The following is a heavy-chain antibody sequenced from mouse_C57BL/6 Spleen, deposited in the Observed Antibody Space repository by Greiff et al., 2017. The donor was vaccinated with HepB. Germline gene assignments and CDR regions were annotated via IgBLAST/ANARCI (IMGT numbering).Heavy chain of an antibody. Sequence: QVQLQQPGAELVKPGASVKMSCKASGYTFTSYWITWVKQRPGQGLEWIGDIYPGSGSTNYNEKFKSKATLTVDTSSSTAYMQLSSLPSEDSAVYYCARFRYDGYYRGVAMDYWGQGTSVTVSS. D-gene: IGHD2-3*01. CDR2: IYPGSGST. J-gene: IGHJ4*01. V-gene: IGHV1-55*01. CDR3: ARFRYDGYYRGVAMDY. CDR1: GYTFTSYW.